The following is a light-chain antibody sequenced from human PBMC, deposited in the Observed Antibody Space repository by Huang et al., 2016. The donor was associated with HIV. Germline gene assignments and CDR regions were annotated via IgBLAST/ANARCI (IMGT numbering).Light chain of an antibody. CDR2: GAS. CDR1: QIVNTY. V-gene: IGKV1-39*01. CDR3: QQSIRTPFT. J-gene: IGKJ3*01. Sequence: DIQMTQSPSSLSASVGDRVTITCRAGQIVNTYLNWYHQRPGKAPKLLIYGASRLHSGVPSRFSGSGSGSDFTLIISGLQPEDIGTYYCQQSIRTPFTFGPGT.